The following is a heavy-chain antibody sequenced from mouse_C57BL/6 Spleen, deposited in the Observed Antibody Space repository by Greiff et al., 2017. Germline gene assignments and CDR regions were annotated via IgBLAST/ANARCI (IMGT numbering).Heavy chain of an antibody. CDR1: GYAFTNYL. CDR2: INPGSGGT. J-gene: IGHJ4*01. V-gene: IGHV1-54*01. D-gene: IGHD2-3*01. Sequence: QVQLKESGAELVRPGTSVKVSCKASGYAFTNYLIEWVKQRPGQGLEWIGVINPGSGGTNYNEKFKGKATLTADKSSSTAYMQLSSLTSEDSAVYFCAREGLLRGAMDYWGQGTSVTVSS. CDR3: AREGLLRGAMDY.